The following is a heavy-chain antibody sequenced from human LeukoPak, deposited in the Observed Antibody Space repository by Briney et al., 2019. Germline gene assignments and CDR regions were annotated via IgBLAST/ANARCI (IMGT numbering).Heavy chain of an antibody. CDR1: GFRFDDYS. D-gene: IGHD2-2*01. CDR3: GRVHRSTNSCYDYYDYYMDV. V-gene: IGHV3-20*04. J-gene: IGHJ6*03. Sequence: GGSLRLSCAASGFRFDDYSMNWVRHVPGKGLEWVAGINWDGASTGYRDSMKGRFTTSRDNGKNSLHLQLNSLRVEDTAVYYCGRVHRSTNSCYDYYDYYMDVSGNGTTVTVSS. CDR2: INWDGAST.